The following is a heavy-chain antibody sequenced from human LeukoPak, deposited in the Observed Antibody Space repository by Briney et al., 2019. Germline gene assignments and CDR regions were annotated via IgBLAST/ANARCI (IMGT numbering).Heavy chain of an antibody. CDR2: ISYDGSKQ. Sequence: RGSLRLSCAASGFTFSSYAVHWVRQAPGKGLEWVSVISYDGSKQYYADSVKGRFTISRDNSKNTLYLQMNSLRAEDTAVFYCARGTTYYFDYWGQGTLVTVSS. CDR1: GFTFSSYA. CDR3: ARGTTYYFDY. J-gene: IGHJ4*02. V-gene: IGHV3-30*04. D-gene: IGHD1-7*01.